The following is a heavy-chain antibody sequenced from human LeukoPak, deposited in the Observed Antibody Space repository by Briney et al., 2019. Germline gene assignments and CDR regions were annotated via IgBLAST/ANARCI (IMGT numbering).Heavy chain of an antibody. CDR1: GFTFSSYW. V-gene: IGHV3-7*01. CDR2: IKQDESEK. D-gene: IGHD6-19*01. J-gene: IGHJ2*01. Sequence: GGSLRLSCAASGFTFSSYWMSWVRQAPGKGLEWVANIKQDESEKYYVDSVKGRFTISRDNSKNTLYLQMNGLRPEDTAVYYCAKEYGMSGSGWYDWYFDLWGRGTLVTVSS. CDR3: AKEYGMSGSGWYDWYFDL.